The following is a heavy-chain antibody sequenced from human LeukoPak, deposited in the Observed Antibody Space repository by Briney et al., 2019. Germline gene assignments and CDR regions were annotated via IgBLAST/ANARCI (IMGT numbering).Heavy chain of an antibody. CDR1: GYSIGSGYY. CDR3: ARASGFGERYYYYMDV. D-gene: IGHD3-10*01. CDR2: INHSGST. Sequence: PSETLSLTCTVSGYSIGSGYYWSWIRQPPGKGVEWIGEINHSGSTNYNPSLKSRVTISVDTSKNQFSLKLSSVTAADTAVYYCARASGFGERYYYYMDVWGKGTTVTVSS. V-gene: IGHV4-34*01. J-gene: IGHJ6*03.